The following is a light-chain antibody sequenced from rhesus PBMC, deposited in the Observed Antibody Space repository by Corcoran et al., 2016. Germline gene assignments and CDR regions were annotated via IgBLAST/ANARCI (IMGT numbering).Light chain of an antibody. CDR2: DAY. V-gene: IGKV3-42*02. CDR1: QRVTTS. J-gene: IGKJ1*01. Sequence: EIVLTQSPGTLSLSPGGIATLSCRASQRVTTSLAWYTQTPGQPPSLRIYDAYTRATGLPDRFSGSGSGTDFTLTISSLEPEDFGLYYWQQYNDWTFGQGTKVEIK. CDR3: QQYNDWT.